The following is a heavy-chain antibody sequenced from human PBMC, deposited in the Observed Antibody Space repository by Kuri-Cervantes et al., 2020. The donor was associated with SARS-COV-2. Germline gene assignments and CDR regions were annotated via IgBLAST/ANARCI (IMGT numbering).Heavy chain of an antibody. D-gene: IGHD3-10*01. J-gene: IGHJ6*02. CDR3: ARVPGPIYYYYGMDV. V-gene: IGHV4-59*01. Sequence: SCTVSGGSINNNYWTWIRQPPGEGLDWIAFIYYTGSATYNPSLKSRVTVSVDTSKNQVSLKMTSVTAADTAVYYCARVPGPIYYYYGMDVWGQGTTVTVSS. CDR2: IYYTGSA. CDR1: GGSINNNY.